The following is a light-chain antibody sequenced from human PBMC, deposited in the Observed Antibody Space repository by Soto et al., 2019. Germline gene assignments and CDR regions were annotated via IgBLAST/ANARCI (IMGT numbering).Light chain of an antibody. V-gene: IGLV2-14*01. CDR3: TSYTTTTTWV. Sequence: QAVVTQPASVSGSPGQSITISCTGTSSDVGGHDYVSWYQQYPGKAPKLIIYDVTDRPSGVSDRFSGSKSGNMASLTISGLQAEDEAHYYCTSYTTTTTWVFGGGTKVTVL. CDR1: SSDVGGHDY. J-gene: IGLJ3*02. CDR2: DVT.